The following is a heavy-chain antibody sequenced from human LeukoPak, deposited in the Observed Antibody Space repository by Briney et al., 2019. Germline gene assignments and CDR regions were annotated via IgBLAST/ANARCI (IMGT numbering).Heavy chain of an antibody. CDR2: INTHSGGT. CDR1: GYTFTDYY. V-gene: IGHV1-2*02. Sequence: ASVKVSCKASGYTFTDYYMHWVRQAPGQGLEWMGWINTHSGGTIYAQKLQGRVTMTRDTSISTGFMELKSLRSDDTAVYYCARSRISAPVDYWGQGTLVTVSS. J-gene: IGHJ4*02. D-gene: IGHD6-6*01. CDR3: ARSRISAPVDY.